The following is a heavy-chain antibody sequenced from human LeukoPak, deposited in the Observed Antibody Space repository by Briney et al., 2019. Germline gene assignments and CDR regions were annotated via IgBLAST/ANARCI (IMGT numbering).Heavy chain of an antibody. D-gene: IGHD3-10*01. J-gene: IGHJ6*03. CDR1: GFTFSSYA. CDR2: ISYDGSNK. V-gene: IGHV3-30*04. Sequence: PGGSLRLSCAASGFTFSSYAMHWVRQAPGKGLEWVAVISYDGSNKYYADSVKGRFTISRDNSENTLYLQMNSLRAEDTAVYYCARDSGRGPRDYYYMDVWGKGTTVTVSS. CDR3: ARDSGRGPRDYYYMDV.